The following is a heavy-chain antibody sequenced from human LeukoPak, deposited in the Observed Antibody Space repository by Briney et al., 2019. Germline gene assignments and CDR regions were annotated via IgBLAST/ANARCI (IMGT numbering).Heavy chain of an antibody. V-gene: IGHV1-2*02. J-gene: IGHJ3*02. CDR3: ARGHSSGWYRGGAFDI. CDR1: GYTFTGYY. D-gene: IGHD6-19*01. CDR2: INPNSGGT. Sequence: GASVKVSCKASGYTFTGYYLHWVRQAPGQGLEWMGWINPNSGGTNYAQKFQGRVTMTRDRSISTAYMELSRLRSDDTAVYYCARGHSSGWYRGGAFDIWGQGTMVTVSS.